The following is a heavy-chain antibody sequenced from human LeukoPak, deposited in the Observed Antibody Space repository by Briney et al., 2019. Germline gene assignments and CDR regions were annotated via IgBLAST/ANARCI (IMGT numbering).Heavy chain of an antibody. J-gene: IGHJ5*02. CDR3: ARVASGSWNWFDP. D-gene: IGHD1-26*01. Sequence: GGSLRLSCAASGFTFSSYWMHWVRQAPGKGLVWVSRINTDGGTTTYADSVKGRFTISRDNAKNTLYLQMSSLRAEDTAVYYCARVASGSWNWFDPWGQGTLVAVSS. V-gene: IGHV3-74*01. CDR2: INTDGGTT. CDR1: GFTFSSYW.